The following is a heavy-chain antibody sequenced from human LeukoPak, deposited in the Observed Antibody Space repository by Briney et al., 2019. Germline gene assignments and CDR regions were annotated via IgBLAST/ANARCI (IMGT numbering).Heavy chain of an antibody. J-gene: IGHJ4*02. Sequence: SETLSLTCTVSGGSISSYYWSWIRQPPGKGLEWIGYIYYSGSTNYNPSLKSRVTISVDTSKNQFSLKLSSVTAADTAVYYCARAGELTSQQFDYWGQGTLVTVSS. V-gene: IGHV4-59*01. CDR3: ARAGELTSQQFDY. CDR1: GGSISSYY. CDR2: IYYSGST. D-gene: IGHD1-7*01.